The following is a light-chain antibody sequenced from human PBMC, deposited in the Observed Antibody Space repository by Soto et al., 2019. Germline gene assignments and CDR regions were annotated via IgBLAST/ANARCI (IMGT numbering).Light chain of an antibody. J-gene: IGKJ1*01. CDR2: GAS. CDR1: QSVGNT. V-gene: IGKV3-15*01. CDR3: LHYKDWPRWT. Sequence: EIVLTQSPATLSVSPGDRATLSCRASQSVGNTLAWYQQQPGQTPRLLIYGASTTATGIPARFSGSGSGTEFTLTIDSLQSEDFAVYYCLHYKDWPRWTFGQGTKVDIK.